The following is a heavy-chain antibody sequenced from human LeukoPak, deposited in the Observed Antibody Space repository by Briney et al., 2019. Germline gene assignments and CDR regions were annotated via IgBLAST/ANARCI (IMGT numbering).Heavy chain of an antibody. CDR2: ISGYNGNT. Sequence: GASVKVSCKASGYTFTNYGINWVRQAPGQGLEWMGWISGYNGNTNYAQKLQGRVTMTTDTSTSTAYMELRSLRSDDTAVYYCARDANYYDSSGYYYGYYFDYWGQGTLVTVSS. CDR3: ARDANYYDSSGYYYGYYFDY. D-gene: IGHD3-22*01. V-gene: IGHV1-18*01. J-gene: IGHJ4*02. CDR1: GYTFTNYG.